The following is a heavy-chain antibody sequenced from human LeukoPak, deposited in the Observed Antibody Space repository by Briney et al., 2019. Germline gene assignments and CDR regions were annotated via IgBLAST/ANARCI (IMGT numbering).Heavy chain of an antibody. CDR2: INFNGGST. CDR1: GFTFSSYG. D-gene: IGHD1-20*01. CDR3: ARAITGNWNDNGYFDY. J-gene: IGHJ4*02. V-gene: IGHV3-64*01. Sequence: PGGSLRLSCEASGFTFSSYGMHWVRQAPGKGLEYVSGINFNGGSTYYANSVRGRSTISRDNSKNTLYLQVGSLSAEDMAVYYCARAITGNWNDNGYFDYWGQGTLVTVST.